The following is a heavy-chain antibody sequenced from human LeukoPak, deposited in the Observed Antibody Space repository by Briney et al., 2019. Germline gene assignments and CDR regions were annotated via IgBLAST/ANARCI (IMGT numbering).Heavy chain of an antibody. Sequence: ASVKVSCKASGYTFTGYYMHLVRQAPGQGLEWMGRINPNSGGTNYAQKFQGRVTMTRDTSISTAYMELSRLRSDDTAVYYRALGSTTGRHAFDIWGQGTMVTVSS. V-gene: IGHV1-2*06. D-gene: IGHD1-26*01. J-gene: IGHJ3*02. CDR1: GYTFTGYY. CDR2: INPNSGGT. CDR3: ALGSTTGRHAFDI.